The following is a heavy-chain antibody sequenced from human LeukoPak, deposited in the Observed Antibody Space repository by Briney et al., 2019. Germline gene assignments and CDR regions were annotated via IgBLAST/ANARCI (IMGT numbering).Heavy chain of an antibody. Sequence: SVKVSCKASGGTFSSYAISWVRQAPGQGLEWMGGIIPIFGTADYAQKFQGRVTITADKSTSTAYMELSRLTSDDTAVYYCARGVAGSYYYYYMDVWGKGTTVTISS. CDR2: IIPIFGTA. V-gene: IGHV1-69*06. CDR1: GGTFSSYA. CDR3: ARGVAGSYYYYYMDV. D-gene: IGHD6-19*01. J-gene: IGHJ6*03.